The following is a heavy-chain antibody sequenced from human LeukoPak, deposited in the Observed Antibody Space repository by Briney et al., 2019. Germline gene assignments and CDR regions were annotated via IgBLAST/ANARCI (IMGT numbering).Heavy chain of an antibody. CDR2: ISSSGSTK. Sequence: GGSLRLSCAASGFTFNTYSMNWVRQAPGKGLEWVSYISSSGSTKYYADSVKGRFTISRDNAENSLYLQMNSLRAEDTAVYYCARRYCSSTSCTLDYWGQGTLVTVSS. CDR3: ARRYCSSTSCTLDY. D-gene: IGHD2-2*01. CDR1: GFTFNTYS. J-gene: IGHJ4*02. V-gene: IGHV3-48*04.